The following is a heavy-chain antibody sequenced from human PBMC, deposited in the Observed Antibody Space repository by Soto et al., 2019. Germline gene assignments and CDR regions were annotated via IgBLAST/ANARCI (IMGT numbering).Heavy chain of an antibody. CDR2: IKKDVSEK. Sequence: PGGSLRLSCAASGFTISSHWISCVRQAPGKELTWVSNIKKDVSEKYNVDSVKGRFTISRDNAKNSLHLQMNSLRDEDTVVYYCVRDLSSLWYYDIITGHPRASPGSDYWGQGTLVTVSS. CDR3: VRDLSSLWYYDIITGHPRASPGSDY. CDR1: GFTISSHW. D-gene: IGHD3-9*01. V-gene: IGHV3-7*01. J-gene: IGHJ4*02.